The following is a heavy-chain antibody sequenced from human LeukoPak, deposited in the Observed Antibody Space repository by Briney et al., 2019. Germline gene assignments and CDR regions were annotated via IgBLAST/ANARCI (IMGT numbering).Heavy chain of an antibody. D-gene: IGHD5-18*01. CDR3: AKKGYGYGYGYYYYYMDV. CDR1: GFTFSSYG. Sequence: QTGGSLRLSCAASGFTFSSYGMHWVRQAPGKGLEWVAVIWYDGSNKYYADSVKGRFIISRDNSKNTLYLQMNSLRAEDTAVYYCAKKGYGYGYGYYYYYMDVWGKGTTVTVSS. J-gene: IGHJ6*03. V-gene: IGHV3-33*06. CDR2: IWYDGSNK.